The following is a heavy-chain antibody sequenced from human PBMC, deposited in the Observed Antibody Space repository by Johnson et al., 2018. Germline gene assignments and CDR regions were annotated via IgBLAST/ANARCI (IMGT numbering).Heavy chain of an antibody. CDR3: ARVLGYCSSMGCSYGMDV. CDR2: ISWNSGSI. Sequence: VQLVESGGGLVKPGGSLRLSCAASGFTFDDYAMHWVRQAPGKGLEWVSGISWNSGSIGYADSVKGRFTISRDNAKNTVYLQMNSRRGEDTDVYYCARVLGYCSSMGCSYGMDVWGQGTTVTVSS. V-gene: IGHV3-9*01. CDR1: GFTFDDYA. D-gene: IGHD2-2*01. J-gene: IGHJ6*02.